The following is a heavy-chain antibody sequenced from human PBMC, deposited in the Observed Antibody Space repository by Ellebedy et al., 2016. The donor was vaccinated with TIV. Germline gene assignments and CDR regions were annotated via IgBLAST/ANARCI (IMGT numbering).Heavy chain of an antibody. CDR2: GYHSGST. CDR1: GYFISDGYY. V-gene: IGHV4-38-2*02. J-gene: IGHJ6*03. Sequence: SETLSLTCTVSGYFISDGYYWGWIRQPPGKGLERIGSGYHSGSTFYNPSLKSRVSISVDTTKNQFSLRLASVTAADTAVYYCARDGTILVPAADMDVWGKGTTVTVS. D-gene: IGHD2-2*01. CDR3: ARDGTILVPAADMDV.